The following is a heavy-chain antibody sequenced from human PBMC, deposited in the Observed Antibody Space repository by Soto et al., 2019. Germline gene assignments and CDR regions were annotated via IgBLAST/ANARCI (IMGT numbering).Heavy chain of an antibody. CDR1: GFTFDNFA. Sequence: EVRLLESGGGLEQPGGSLRLSCTTSGFTFDNFAMSWVRQAPGRGLEWGSAISGGGGGKYYADSGKGRFIISRDNSKNAVYLQLNGLRTEDTAVYYCAKDVHYDSSGGLDYWGQGTLVTVSS. CDR3: AKDVHYDSSGGLDY. D-gene: IGHD3-22*01. CDR2: ISGGGGGK. V-gene: IGHV3-23*01. J-gene: IGHJ4*02.